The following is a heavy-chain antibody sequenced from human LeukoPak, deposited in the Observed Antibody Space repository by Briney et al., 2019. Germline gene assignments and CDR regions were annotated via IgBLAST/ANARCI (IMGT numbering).Heavy chain of an antibody. CDR3: VKTSGSPKGYFDY. D-gene: IGHD1-26*01. J-gene: IGHJ4*02. CDR1: GFTFSSYA. Sequence: PGGSLRLSCSASGFTFSSYAMYWVRQAPGKGLEYVSGININGDSTFYADSVKGRLTISRDNSKNTLYLQMSSLRAEDTALYYCVKTSGSPKGYFDYWGQGTLVTVST. V-gene: IGHV3-64D*09. CDR2: ININGDST.